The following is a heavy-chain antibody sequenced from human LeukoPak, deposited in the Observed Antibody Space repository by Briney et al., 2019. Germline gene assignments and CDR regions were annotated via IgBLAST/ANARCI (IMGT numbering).Heavy chain of an antibody. Sequence: ASVKVSCRASGYTFTSYGISWVRQAPGQGLEWMGWISAYNGNTNYAQKLQGRVTMTTDTSTSTAYMELRSLRSDDTAVYYCARAYYDFYAFDIWGQGTMVTVSS. CDR1: GYTFTSYG. CDR2: ISAYNGNT. CDR3: ARAYYDFYAFDI. V-gene: IGHV1-18*01. J-gene: IGHJ3*02. D-gene: IGHD3-3*01.